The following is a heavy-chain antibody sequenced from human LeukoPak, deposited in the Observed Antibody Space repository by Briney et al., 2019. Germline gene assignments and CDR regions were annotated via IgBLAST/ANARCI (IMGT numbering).Heavy chain of an antibody. CDR1: GGSISSGSYY. D-gene: IGHD3-3*01. V-gene: IGHV4-61*02. CDR2: IYTSGST. CDR3: ARARRSLDKGREDYYYGMDV. J-gene: IGHJ6*02. Sequence: SQTLSLTCTVSGGSISSGSYYWSWIRQPAGKGLEWIGRIYTSGSTNYNPSLKSRVTISVDTSKNQFSLKLSSVTAADTAVYYCARARRSLDKGREDYYYGMDVWGQGTTVTVSS.